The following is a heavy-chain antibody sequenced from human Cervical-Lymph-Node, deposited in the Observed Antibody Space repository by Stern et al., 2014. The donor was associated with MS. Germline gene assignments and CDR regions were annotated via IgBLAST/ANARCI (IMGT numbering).Heavy chain of an antibody. CDR2: IYYGGSL. CDR1: GGSISSTSYY. J-gene: IGHJ5*02. CDR3: ANGDSFDP. Sequence: QVQLQESGPGLVKPSETLSLTCTVSGGSISSTSYYWAWIRQPPGKGLEWIGSIYYGGSLYYNPSLKSRITISVDTSKNQFSLKLSSVTAADTAVNYCANGDSFDPWGQGTLVTVSS. V-gene: IGHV4-39*01. D-gene: IGHD7-27*01.